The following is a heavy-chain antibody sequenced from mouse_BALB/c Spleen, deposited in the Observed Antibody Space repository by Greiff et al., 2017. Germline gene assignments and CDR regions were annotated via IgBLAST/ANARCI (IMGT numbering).Heavy chain of an antibody. J-gene: IGHJ4*01. V-gene: IGHV2-9*02. D-gene: IGHD1-1*01. CDR1: GFSLTSYG. Sequence: VQLVESGPGLVAPSQSLSITCTVSGFSLTSYGVHWVRQPPGKGLEWLGVIWAGGSTNYNSALMSRLSISKDNSKSQVFLKMNSLQTDDTAMYYCARDPYYYGSSLYAMDYWGQGTSVTVSS. CDR2: IWAGGST. CDR3: ARDPYYYGSSLYAMDY.